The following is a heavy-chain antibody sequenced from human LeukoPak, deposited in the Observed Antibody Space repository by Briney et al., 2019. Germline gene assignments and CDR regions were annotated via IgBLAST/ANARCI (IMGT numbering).Heavy chain of an antibody. V-gene: IGHV3-23*01. CDR3: AKNNLLTGYSRIDY. CDR2: ITTSGGTA. J-gene: IGHJ4*02. D-gene: IGHD3-9*01. CDR1: GFTFSSYA. Sequence: GGSLRLSCAASGFTFSSYAMSWVRQAPGRGLEWVSAITTSGGTAYYADSVKGRFTVSRDNSKNILYLQMNSLRAEDTAVYYCAKNNLLTGYSRIDYWGQGTLVTVSS.